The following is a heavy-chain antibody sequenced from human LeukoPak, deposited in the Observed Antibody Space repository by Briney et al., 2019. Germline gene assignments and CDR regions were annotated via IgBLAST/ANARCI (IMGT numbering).Heavy chain of an antibody. J-gene: IGHJ6*03. V-gene: IGHV3-30*04. CDR3: ARGHKARITMVRGVHYGQNPYYYYMDV. D-gene: IGHD3-10*01. CDR2: ISYDGGNK. CDR1: GFTFRSYA. Sequence: GGSLRLSCAASGFTFRSYAIHWVRQAPGKGLEWVAVISYDGGNKYYADSVKGRFTISRDNSKNTLYLQMNSLRAEDTAVYYCARGHKARITMVRGVHYGQNPYYYYMDVWGKGTRSPSP.